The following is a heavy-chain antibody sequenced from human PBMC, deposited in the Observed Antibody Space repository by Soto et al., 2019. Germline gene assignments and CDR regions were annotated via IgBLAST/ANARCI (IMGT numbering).Heavy chain of an antibody. V-gene: IGHV4-38-2*01. Sequence: SETLSLTCAASGYSISSGYYWGWIRQPPGKGLEWIGSIYHSGSTYYNPSLKSRVTISVDTSKNQFSLKLSSVTAADTAVYYCARTTIAAAGTPFDYWGQGTLVTVSS. CDR3: ARTTIAAAGTPFDY. J-gene: IGHJ4*02. CDR2: IYHSGST. CDR1: GYSISSGYY. D-gene: IGHD6-13*01.